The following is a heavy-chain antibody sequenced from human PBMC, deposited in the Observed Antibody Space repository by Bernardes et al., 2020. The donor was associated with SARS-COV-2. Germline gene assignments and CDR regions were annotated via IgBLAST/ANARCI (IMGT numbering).Heavy chain of an antibody. V-gene: IGHV3-15*01. CDR3: TTDRDYGDSNAY. CDR1: GFTFSNAW. D-gene: IGHD4-17*01. Sequence: GGSLRLSCAASGFTFSNAWMSWVRQAPGKGLEWVGRIKSKTDGGTTDYAAPVKGRFTISRDDSKNTLYLQMNSLKTEDTAVYYCTTDRDYGDSNAYWGQGTLVTVSS. CDR2: IKSKTDGGTT. J-gene: IGHJ4*02.